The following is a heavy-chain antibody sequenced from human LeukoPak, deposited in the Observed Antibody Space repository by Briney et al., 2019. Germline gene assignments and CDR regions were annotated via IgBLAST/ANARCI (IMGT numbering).Heavy chain of an antibody. CDR2: ISYDGSNK. Sequence: GGSLRLSCAASGFTFSSYAMHWVRQAPGKGLEWVAVISYDGSNKYYADSVKGRFTISRDNSKNTLYLQMNSLRAEDTAVYYCARDDPRWHYFDYWGQGSLVTVSS. CDR3: ARDDPRWHYFDY. V-gene: IGHV3-30-3*01. CDR1: GFTFSSYA. J-gene: IGHJ4*02. D-gene: IGHD4-23*01.